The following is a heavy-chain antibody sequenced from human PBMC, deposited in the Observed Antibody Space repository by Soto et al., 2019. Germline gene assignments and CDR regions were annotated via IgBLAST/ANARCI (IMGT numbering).Heavy chain of an antibody. CDR2: INPNSGGT. Sequence: QVQLEQSGAEVKKPGASVKVSCKASGYTFTEYYIHWVRQAPEQGLVWMGWINPNSGGTKYAQKLRGGVTLTSDTSISRAYLELSSLKSDDTAVYYWARSLGGGGDYYYGMDVWGQGTTVTVSS. J-gene: IGHJ6*02. D-gene: IGHD3-10*01. V-gene: IGHV1-2*02. CDR1: GYTFTEYY. CDR3: ARSLGGGGDYYYGMDV.